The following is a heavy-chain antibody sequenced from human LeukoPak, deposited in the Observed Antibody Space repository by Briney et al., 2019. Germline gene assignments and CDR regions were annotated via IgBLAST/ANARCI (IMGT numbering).Heavy chain of an antibody. Sequence: ASVKVSCKASGYTFTSYGISWVRQAPGQGLEWMGWISAYNGNTNYEQKLQGRVTMTTDPATSTAYMELRSLRSEDKAVYYCARASGDSSGYYYSRRPYYFDYWGQGTLVTVSS. CDR2: ISAYNGNT. V-gene: IGHV1-18*01. J-gene: IGHJ4*02. CDR3: ARASGDSSGYYYSRRPYYFDY. CDR1: GYTFTSYG. D-gene: IGHD3-22*01.